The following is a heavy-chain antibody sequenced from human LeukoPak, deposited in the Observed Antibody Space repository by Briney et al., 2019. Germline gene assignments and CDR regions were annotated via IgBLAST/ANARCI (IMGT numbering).Heavy chain of an antibody. CDR3: ARDSITMIVAVIPFDY. D-gene: IGHD3-22*01. Sequence: ASVKVSCKASGYTFTSCGISWVRQAPGQGLEWMGWISAYNGNTNYAQKLQGRVTMTTDTSTSTAYMELRSLRSDDTAVYYCARDSITMIVAVIPFDYWGQGTLVTVSS. CDR1: GYTFTSCG. J-gene: IGHJ4*02. V-gene: IGHV1-18*01. CDR2: ISAYNGNT.